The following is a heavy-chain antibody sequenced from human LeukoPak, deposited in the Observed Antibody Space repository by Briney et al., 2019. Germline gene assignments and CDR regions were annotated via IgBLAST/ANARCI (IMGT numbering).Heavy chain of an antibody. CDR1: GGSFSGYY. CDR3: ARHFRLVISHFDY. D-gene: IGHD3/OR15-3a*01. CDR2: INHSGST. J-gene: IGHJ4*02. Sequence: KPSETLSLTCAVYGGSFSGYYWSWIRQPPGKGLEWIGEINHSGSTYYNPSLKSRVTISVDTSKNQFSLKLCSVTAADTAVYYCARHFRLVISHFDYWGQGTLVTVSS. V-gene: IGHV4-34*01.